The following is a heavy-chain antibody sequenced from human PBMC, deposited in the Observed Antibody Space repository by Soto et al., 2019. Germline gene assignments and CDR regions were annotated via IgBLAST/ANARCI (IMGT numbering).Heavy chain of an antibody. CDR1: GYSISSGYY. CDR2: IYSSGGS. D-gene: IGHD1-1*01. V-gene: IGHV4-38-2*01. CDR3: VGTGTTDDY. Sequence: PSETLSLTCAVSGYSISSGYYWGWLRQPPGKGLEWIGYIYSSGGSYYNPSLKGRLTISIDTSKNQFSLKLNSVTVADTAIYYCVGTGTTDDYWGRGTLVTVSS. J-gene: IGHJ4*02.